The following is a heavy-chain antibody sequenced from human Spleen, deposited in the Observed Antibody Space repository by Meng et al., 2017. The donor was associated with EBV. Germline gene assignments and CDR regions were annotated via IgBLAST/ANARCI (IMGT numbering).Heavy chain of an antibody. CDR1: GFNFSSYT. V-gene: IGHV3-21*01. Sequence: VQLVKCRAGLGEPRGALRLYCAASGFNFSSYTMHWVRQAPGKGLERVSSINSRSSHIYYADSVKGGFTISRDNAKNTLYLQMNSLRADGTAVYYCARDPHDYVWGTAAGFDPWGQGTLVTVSS. D-gene: IGHD3-16*01. CDR2: INSRSSHI. J-gene: IGHJ5*02. CDR3: ARDPHDYVWGTAAGFDP.